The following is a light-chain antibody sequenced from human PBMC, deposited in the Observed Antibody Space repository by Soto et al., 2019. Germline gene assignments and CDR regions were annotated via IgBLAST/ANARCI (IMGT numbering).Light chain of an antibody. CDR2: EVS. CDR3: CSYAGSSPPFV. V-gene: IGLV2-23*02. CDR1: SSDVGSYNL. J-gene: IGLJ1*01. Sequence: QSVLTQPASVSGSPGQSITISCTGTSSDVGSYNLVSWYQQHPGKAPKLMIYEVSKRPSGVSNRFSGSKSGNTASPTISGLQAEDEADYYCCSYAGSSPPFVFGTGTKVTVL.